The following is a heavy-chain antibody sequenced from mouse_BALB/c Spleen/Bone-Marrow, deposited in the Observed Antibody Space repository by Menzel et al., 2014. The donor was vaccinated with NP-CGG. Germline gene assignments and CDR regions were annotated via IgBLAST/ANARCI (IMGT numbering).Heavy chain of an antibody. CDR1: GFNIKDTY. CDR2: IDPANGNT. V-gene: IGHV14-3*02. Sequence: EVQLQQSGAELVKPGASVKLSCTASGFNIKDTYMHWVEQRPEQGLEWIGRIDPANGNTKYDPKFQGKATITADTSSNTAYLQLSSLTSEDTAVYYCAPYYYGSSSFAYWGQGTLVTVSA. J-gene: IGHJ3*01. CDR3: APYYYGSSSFAY. D-gene: IGHD1-1*01.